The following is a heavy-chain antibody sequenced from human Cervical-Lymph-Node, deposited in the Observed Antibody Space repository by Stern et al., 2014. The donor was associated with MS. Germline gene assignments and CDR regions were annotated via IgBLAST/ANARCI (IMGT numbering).Heavy chain of an antibody. J-gene: IGHJ4*02. CDR1: GGTFNTNV. V-gene: IGHV1-69*01. D-gene: IGHD6-6*01. CDR2: IIPIFGTA. Sequence: VQLEESGAEVKKPGSSVKVSCKASGGTFNTNVISWVRQAPGQGLEWMGGIIPIFGTALYAQKFQGRVTITANESTRAVYMELSSLRSGDTAVYYCARAAYSTSSYNYWGQGTLVIVS. CDR3: ARAAYSTSSYNY.